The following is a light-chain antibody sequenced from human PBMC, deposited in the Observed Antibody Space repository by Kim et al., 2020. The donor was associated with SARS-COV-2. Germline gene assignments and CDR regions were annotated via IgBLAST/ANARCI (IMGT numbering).Light chain of an antibody. J-gene: IGLJ2*01. V-gene: IGLV1-44*01. Sequence: QRVTISCSGHTSNIATNTVNWYQLLPGTAPKLLIHTNNQRPSGVPDRFSGFKADTSASLAISGLQSEDEGDYYCAAWDDSLNGFVAFGGGTQLTVL. CDR1: TSNIATNT. CDR3: AAWDDSLNGFVA. CDR2: TNN.